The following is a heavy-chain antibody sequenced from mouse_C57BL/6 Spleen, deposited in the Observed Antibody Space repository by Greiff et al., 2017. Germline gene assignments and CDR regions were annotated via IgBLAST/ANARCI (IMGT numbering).Heavy chain of an antibody. V-gene: IGHV1-82*01. CDR3: ASPYYGSSLDY. J-gene: IGHJ2*01. CDR2: IYPGDGDT. CDR1: GYAFRSSW. Sequence: VQRVESGPELVKPGASVKISCKASGYAFRSSWMNWVKQRPGKGLEWIGRIYPGDGDTNYNGKFKGKATLTADKSSSTAYMQLSSLTSEDSAVYFCASPYYGSSLDYWGQGTTLTVSS. D-gene: IGHD1-1*01.